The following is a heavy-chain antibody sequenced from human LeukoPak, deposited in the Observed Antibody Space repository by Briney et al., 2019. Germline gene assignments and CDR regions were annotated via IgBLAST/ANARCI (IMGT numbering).Heavy chain of an antibody. Sequence: GGPLRLSCAASGFTFSNYWMHWVRQTPGKGLVWVSRINSDGSTITYADSVKGRFTISRDNAKNTLYLQMNSLRAGDTAVYYCARVTVSSSEVIFDYWGQGSLVAVSS. CDR2: INSDGSTI. J-gene: IGHJ4*02. D-gene: IGHD1-20*01. V-gene: IGHV3-74*01. CDR3: ARVTVSSSEVIFDY. CDR1: GFTFSNYW.